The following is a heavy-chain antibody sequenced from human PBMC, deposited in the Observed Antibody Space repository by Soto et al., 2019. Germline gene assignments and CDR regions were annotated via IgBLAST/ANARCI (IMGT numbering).Heavy chain of an antibody. J-gene: IGHJ4*02. CDR3: ARVKGSSSSSYFDY. CDR2: INHSGST. Sequence: QVQLQQWGAGLLKPSETLSLTCAVYGGSFSGYYWSWIRQPPGKGLEWIGEINHSGSTNYNPSLKSRVTISVDPSKNHFSLKLSSVTAADTAVYYCARVKGSSSSSYFDYWGQGTLVTVSS. D-gene: IGHD6-6*01. CDR1: GGSFSGYY. V-gene: IGHV4-34*01.